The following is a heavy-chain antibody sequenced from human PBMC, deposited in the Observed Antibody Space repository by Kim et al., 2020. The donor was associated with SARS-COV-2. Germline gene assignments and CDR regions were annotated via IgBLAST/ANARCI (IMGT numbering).Heavy chain of an antibody. J-gene: IGHJ4*02. Sequence: SQTLSLTCAISGDRVSSNSSVWNWIRQSPSRGLEWLGRTYYRSKWSNDYAVSVKSRITINPDTSKNQFSLQLNSVTPEDTAVYYCARERVAAAGRVFDYWGQGTLVTVSS. CDR3: ARERVAAAGRVFDY. D-gene: IGHD6-13*01. V-gene: IGHV6-1*01. CDR1: GDRVSSNSSV. CDR2: TYYRSKWSN.